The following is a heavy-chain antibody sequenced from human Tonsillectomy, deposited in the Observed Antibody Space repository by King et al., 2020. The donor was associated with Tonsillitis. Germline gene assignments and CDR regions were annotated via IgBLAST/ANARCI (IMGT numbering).Heavy chain of an antibody. CDR3: YCSTTSATQEGNWFAP. CDR1: GFTFSSYA. Sequence: VQLVESGGGVVQPGRSLRLSCAASGFTFSSYAMHWVRQAPGKGLEWVAVISYDGSNKYYADSVKGRFTISRDNSKNTLHLQMNGLRAEDTAVYYCYCSTTSATQEGNWFAPWGQGTLVIVSS. V-gene: IGHV3-30*04. D-gene: IGHD2-2*01. J-gene: IGHJ5*02. CDR2: ISYDGSNK.